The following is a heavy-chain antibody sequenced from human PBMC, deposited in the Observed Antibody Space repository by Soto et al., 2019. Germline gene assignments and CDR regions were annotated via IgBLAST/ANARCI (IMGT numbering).Heavy chain of an antibody. Sequence: ASLKVSCKASGYTFTNYAMHWVRQAPGQRLKWMGWINAGNGNTKYSQKFQGRVTITRDTSASTAYMELSSLRSEDTAIYYCARDTSDYDSNWFDPWGQGTQVTVSS. V-gene: IGHV1-3*01. CDR3: ARDTSDYDSNWFDP. D-gene: IGHD5-12*01. CDR1: GYTFTNYA. J-gene: IGHJ5*02. CDR2: INAGNGNT.